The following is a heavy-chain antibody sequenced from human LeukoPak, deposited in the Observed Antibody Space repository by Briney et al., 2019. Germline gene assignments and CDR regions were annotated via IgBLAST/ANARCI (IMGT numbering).Heavy chain of an antibody. CDR3: ARPVTSSCYSLDY. V-gene: IGHV1-8*01. CDR1: GYTFTSYD. CDR2: MNLNSGNT. D-gene: IGHD2-15*01. Sequence: ASVKVSCKASGYTFTSYDINWVRQATGQGLEWMGWMNLNSGNTGYAQKFQGRVTMTRNTSISTAYMELSSLRSEDTAVYYCARPVTSSCYSLDYWGQGTLVTVSS. J-gene: IGHJ4*02.